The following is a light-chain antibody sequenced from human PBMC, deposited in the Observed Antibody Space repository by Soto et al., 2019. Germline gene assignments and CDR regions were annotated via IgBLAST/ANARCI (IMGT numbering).Light chain of an antibody. V-gene: IGKV1-5*01. J-gene: IGKJ1*01. CDR2: DAS. CDR1: QGISSW. CDR3: QQYDTYTRTT. Sequence: DIQMTQSPSTLSASVGDRVTITCRASQGISSWLAWYQQKPGKAPNLLIYDASSLEGGVPSRFSGSRSGSEFTLTIRSLQPDDFAPYYCQQYDTYTRTTFGQGTKVDIK.